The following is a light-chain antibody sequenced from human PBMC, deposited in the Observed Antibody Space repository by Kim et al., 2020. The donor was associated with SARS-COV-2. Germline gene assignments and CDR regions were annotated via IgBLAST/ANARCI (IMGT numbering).Light chain of an antibody. CDR3: LQYNTYPWT. CDR2: VAS. J-gene: IGKJ1*01. V-gene: IGKV1-6*01. Sequence: ASVGDRATFTCRASQDIGSLLGWYQQKPGKAPKLLIYVASTLQSGVPSRFSGSGSGTDFTLTISSLQPEDFATYYCLQYNTYPWTSGQGTKVDIK. CDR1: QDIGSL.